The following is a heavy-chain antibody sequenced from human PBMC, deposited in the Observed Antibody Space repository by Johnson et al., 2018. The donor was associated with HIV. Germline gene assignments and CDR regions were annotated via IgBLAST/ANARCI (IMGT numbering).Heavy chain of an antibody. J-gene: IGHJ3*01. D-gene: IGHD1-1*01. Sequence: VQLVESGGGVVQPRKSLRLSCAASGFTFRSSYMSWVRQAPGKGLEHVSILYSAGSAYYADSVKGRFTISRDNSKNTLYLQMNSLKTEDTAIYCCTTDANWNDGQGAFDVGGQGTTVTVSS. V-gene: IGHV3-53*01. CDR2: LYSAGSA. CDR3: TTDANWNDGQGAFDV. CDR1: GFTFRSSY.